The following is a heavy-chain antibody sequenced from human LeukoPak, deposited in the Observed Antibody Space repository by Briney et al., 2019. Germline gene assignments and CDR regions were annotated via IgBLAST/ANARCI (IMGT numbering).Heavy chain of an antibody. CDR1: GFTFDNAW. CDR2: IYSDGST. J-gene: IGHJ4*02. Sequence: GGSLRLSCAASGFTFDNAWMSWVRQAPGKGLEWVSVIYSDGSTYNVDSVKGRFTISRDNSKNTVYLQLNSLRAEDTAVYYCARIADYWGQGTLVTVSS. CDR3: ARIADY. V-gene: IGHV3-53*01.